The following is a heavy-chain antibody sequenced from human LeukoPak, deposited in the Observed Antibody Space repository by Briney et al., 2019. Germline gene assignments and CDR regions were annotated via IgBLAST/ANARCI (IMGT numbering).Heavy chain of an antibody. J-gene: IGHJ3*02. CDR1: GGSISSYY. Sequence: SETLSLTCTVSGGSISSYYWSWIRQPAGKGLEWIGRIYTSGSTNYNPSLKSRVTMSADTSKNQFSLKLSSVTAADTAVYYCARDWAYCSGGSCYSPVAFDIWGQGTMVTVSS. V-gene: IGHV4-4*07. D-gene: IGHD2-15*01. CDR2: IYTSGST. CDR3: ARDWAYCSGGSCYSPVAFDI.